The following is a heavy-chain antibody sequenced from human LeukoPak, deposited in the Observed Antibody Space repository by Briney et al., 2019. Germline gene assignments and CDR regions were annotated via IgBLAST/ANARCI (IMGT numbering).Heavy chain of an antibody. V-gene: IGHV3-23*01. D-gene: IGHD6-19*01. CDR3: AKQWLVGN. CDR2: LSESGETT. Sequence: GGSLRLSCAASGFTFSSHAMNWVRQAPGKGLEWVSSLSESGETTDYAAYVKGRFTISRDNSKNTLYLQMNSLRAEDTAVYYCAKQWLVGNWGQGTLVTVSS. J-gene: IGHJ4*02. CDR1: GFTFSSHA.